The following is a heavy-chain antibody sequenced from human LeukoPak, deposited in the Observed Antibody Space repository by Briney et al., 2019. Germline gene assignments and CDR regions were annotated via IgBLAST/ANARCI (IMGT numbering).Heavy chain of an antibody. CDR3: ARSNYYYYYGMDV. CDR2: INSDGSST. J-gene: IGHJ6*02. CDR1: GFTFSSYW. V-gene: IGHV3-74*01. Sequence: GGSLRLSCAASGFTFSSYWMHWVRQAPGKGLVWVSRINSDGSSTSYADSVKGRFTISRDNAKNTLYLQMNSQRAEDTAVYYCARSNYYYYYGMDVWGQGTTVTVSS.